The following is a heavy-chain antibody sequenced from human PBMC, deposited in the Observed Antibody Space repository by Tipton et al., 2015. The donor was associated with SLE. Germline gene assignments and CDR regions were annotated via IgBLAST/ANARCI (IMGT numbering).Heavy chain of an antibody. CDR2: VYHSGST. D-gene: IGHD5-18*01. V-gene: IGHV4-38-2*01. J-gene: IGHJ5*02. Sequence: TLSLTCAVYGGSFSDYYWGWIRRPPGKGLEWIGSVYHSGSTYYNPSLKSRVTISVDTSKNQFSLKLNSVTAADTAVYYCARGGIQLWNWFDPWGQGTLVTVSS. CDR3: ARGGIQLWNWFDP. CDR1: GGSFSDYY.